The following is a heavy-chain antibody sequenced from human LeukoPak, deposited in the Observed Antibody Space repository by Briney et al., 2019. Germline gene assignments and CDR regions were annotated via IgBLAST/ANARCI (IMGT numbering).Heavy chain of an antibody. CDR1: GGSISNYY. CDR2: IFYSGST. V-gene: IGHV4-59*01. J-gene: IGHJ6*03. Sequence: SETLSLTCTVSGGSISNYYWSWIRQPPGKGLEWIGYIFYSGSTNYNPSLKSRVTISVDASKNQFSLKLSSVTAADTAVYYCARATSEIVVVPAAPGYMDVWGKGTTVTVSS. CDR3: ARATSEIVVVPAAPGYMDV. D-gene: IGHD2-2*01.